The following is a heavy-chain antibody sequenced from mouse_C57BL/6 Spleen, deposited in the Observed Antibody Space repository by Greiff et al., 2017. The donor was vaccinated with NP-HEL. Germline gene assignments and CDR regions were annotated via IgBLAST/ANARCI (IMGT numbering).Heavy chain of an antibody. V-gene: IGHV5-17*01. D-gene: IGHD1-1*01. Sequence: DVKLVESGGGLVKPGGSLKLSCAASGFTFSDYGMHWVRQAPEKGLEWVAYISSGSSTIYYADTVKGRFTISRDNAKNTLFLQMTSLRSEDTAMYYCASTSYYYGSSYGRAMDYWGQGTSVTVSS. J-gene: IGHJ4*01. CDR1: GFTFSDYG. CDR3: ASTSYYYGSSYGRAMDY. CDR2: ISSGSSTI.